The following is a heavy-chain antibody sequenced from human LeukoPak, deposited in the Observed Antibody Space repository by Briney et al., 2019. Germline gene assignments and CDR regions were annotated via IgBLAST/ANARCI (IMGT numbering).Heavy chain of an antibody. CDR3: ARGGGNFGELFN. V-gene: IGHV3-53*01. CDR2: IYSAGSA. CDR1: GFTFSSYS. D-gene: IGHD3-10*01. Sequence: GGSLRLSCAASGFTFSSYSMNWVRQTPGKGLEWVSVIYSAGSAYYADSLKGRFTISRDNSKNTVYLQMNSLRAEDTAVYYCARGGGNFGELFNWGQGTLVTVSS. J-gene: IGHJ4*02.